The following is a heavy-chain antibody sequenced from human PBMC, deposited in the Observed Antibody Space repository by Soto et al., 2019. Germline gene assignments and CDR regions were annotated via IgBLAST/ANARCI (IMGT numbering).Heavy chain of an antibody. CDR1: GGTFSSYA. CDR3: ARAVSLYSSSWYFPYREYYYHGMYV. J-gene: IGHJ6*02. V-gene: IGHV1-69*13. D-gene: IGHD6-13*01. Sequence: GASVKVSCKAAGGTFSSYAISWVRQAPGQGLEWMGGIIPIFGTANYAERFQGRVTITAGESTSTAYMELSSLRSEDTAVYYCARAVSLYSSSWYFPYREYYYHGMYVWRQGTTFT. CDR2: IIPIFGTA.